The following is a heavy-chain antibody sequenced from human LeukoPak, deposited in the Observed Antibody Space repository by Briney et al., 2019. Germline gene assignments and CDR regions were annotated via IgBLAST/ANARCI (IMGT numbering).Heavy chain of an antibody. D-gene: IGHD4-17*01. CDR3: ARDKDSWDYGDFYAN. CDR1: GFAFSSYW. V-gene: IGHV3-7*01. Sequence: GGSLRLSCAASGFAFSSYWMSWVRQAPGKGLEWVANIKQDGSEKYYVDSVKGRFTISRDNAKNSLYLQMNSLRAEDTAVYYCARDKDSWDYGDFYANWGQGTLVTVSS. J-gene: IGHJ4*02. CDR2: IKQDGSEK.